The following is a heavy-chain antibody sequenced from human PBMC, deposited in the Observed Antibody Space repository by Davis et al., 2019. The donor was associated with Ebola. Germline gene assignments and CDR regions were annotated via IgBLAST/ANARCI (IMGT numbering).Heavy chain of an antibody. CDR3: ARGAAGIMGWFDP. Sequence: MPSETLFLTCTVSGGSVSSGSYYWSWIRQPPGKGLEWIGYIYYSGSTNYNSSLKSRVTISVDTSKNQFSLKLSSVTAADTAVYYCARGAAGIMGWFDPWGQGTLVTVSS. J-gene: IGHJ5*02. V-gene: IGHV4-61*01. CDR1: GGSVSSGSYY. CDR2: IYYSGST. D-gene: IGHD6-13*01.